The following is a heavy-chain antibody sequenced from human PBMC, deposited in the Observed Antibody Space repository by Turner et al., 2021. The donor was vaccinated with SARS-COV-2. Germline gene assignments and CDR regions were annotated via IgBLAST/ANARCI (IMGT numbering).Heavy chain of an antibody. V-gene: IGHV4-39*01. CDR2: ISYTGRT. Sequence: QLQLQASGPGLLKPSETLSLTCAVSGGSISTTNHHWGWIRQPPGKGLEWIGCISYTGRTFYTPSLKSRVTLSMDTSKNHFSLKVTSVTAADTAVYYCARQGGVDYWGQGTLVTVSS. CDR1: GGSISTTNHH. J-gene: IGHJ4*02. CDR3: ARQGGVDY.